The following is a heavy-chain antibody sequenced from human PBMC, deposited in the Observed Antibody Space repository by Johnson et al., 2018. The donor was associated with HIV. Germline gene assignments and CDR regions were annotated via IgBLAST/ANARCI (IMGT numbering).Heavy chain of an antibody. CDR2: IRYDGSNK. J-gene: IGHJ3*02. V-gene: IGHV3-33*08. CDR3: ATNRGGAFDI. Sequence: QMLLVESGGGVVQPGRSLRLSCAASGFTFTTYGMHWVRQAPGKGLEWVAFIRYDGSNKYYADSVKGRFTISRDNSKNTLDLQMNSLRAEDTAVYYCATNRGGAFDIWGQGTMVTVSS. D-gene: IGHD2/OR15-2a*01. CDR1: GFTFTTYG.